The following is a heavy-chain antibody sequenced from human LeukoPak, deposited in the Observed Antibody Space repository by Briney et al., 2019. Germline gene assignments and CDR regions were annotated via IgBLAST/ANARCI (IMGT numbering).Heavy chain of an antibody. D-gene: IGHD2-21*02. CDR3: ARGRIVVVTAILKFDP. J-gene: IGHJ5*02. Sequence: PSETLSLTCTVSGGSISNYYWSWIRQPPGKGLELIGEINHSGSTNYNPSLKSRVTISVDTSKNQFSLTLSSVTAADTAVYYCARGRIVVVTAILKFDPWGQGTLVTVSS. CDR2: INHSGST. CDR1: GGSISNYY. V-gene: IGHV4-34*01.